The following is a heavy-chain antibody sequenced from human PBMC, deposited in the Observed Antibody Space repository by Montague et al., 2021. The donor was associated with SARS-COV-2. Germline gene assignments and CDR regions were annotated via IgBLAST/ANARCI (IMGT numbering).Heavy chain of an antibody. CDR2: TYYRSKWYN. D-gene: IGHD2-2*01. V-gene: IGHV6-1*01. CDR1: GDCVSSNIAT. J-gene: IGHJ4*02. Sequence: CAISGDCVSSNIATWNWIRQSPSRGLEWLGRTYYRSKWYNGYAESVKSRITIDPDTSKHQFSLHLNSVTPEDTAVYHCARIPVGSKYYFDFWGQGTLVTVSS. CDR3: ARIPVGSKYYFDF.